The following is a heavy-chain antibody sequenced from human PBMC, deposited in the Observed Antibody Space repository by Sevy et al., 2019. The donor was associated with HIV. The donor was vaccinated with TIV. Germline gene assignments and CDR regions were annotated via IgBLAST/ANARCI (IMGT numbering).Heavy chain of an antibody. D-gene: IGHD2-15*01. CDR2: INSDGSST. V-gene: IGHV3-74*01. CDR1: GFTFSSYW. CDR3: ARDAPDLNCSGGSCYVYYYYGMDV. Sequence: GGSLRLSCAASGFTFSSYWMHWVRQAPGKGLVWVSRINSDGSSTSYADSVKGRFTISRDNAKNKLYLQMNSLRAEDTAVYYCARDAPDLNCSGGSCYVYYYYGMDVWGQGTTVTVSS. J-gene: IGHJ6*02.